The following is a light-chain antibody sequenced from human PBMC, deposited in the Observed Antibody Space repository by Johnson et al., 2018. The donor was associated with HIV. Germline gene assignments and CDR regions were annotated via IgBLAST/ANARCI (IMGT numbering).Light chain of an antibody. Sequence: QSVLTQPPSVSAAPGQKVTISCSGSSSNIGNNYVSWYQQLPGTAPKLLIYDNNKRPSGIPVRFSGSKSGTSATRGITGLQTGDEAVYYCETWDSNLGYVFGTGTKVTVL. J-gene: IGLJ1*01. CDR1: SSNIGNNY. V-gene: IGLV1-51*01. CDR3: ETWDSNLGYV. CDR2: DNN.